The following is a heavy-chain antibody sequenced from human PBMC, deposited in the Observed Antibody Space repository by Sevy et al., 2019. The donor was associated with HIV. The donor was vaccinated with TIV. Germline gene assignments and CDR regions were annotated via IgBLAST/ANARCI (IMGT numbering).Heavy chain of an antibody. J-gene: IGHJ4*02. CDR1: GFNIESYW. CDR3: VRAIQSEGSF. CDR2: IKEDDTVK. D-gene: IGHD2-2*02. V-gene: IGHV3-7*04. Sequence: GGSLRLSCAASGFNIESYWMNWVRQAPGKPLEWVANIKEDDTVKYYVESVQGRFTIFGDNGRNLVYLVMNNLRVEDTALYYCVRAIQSEGSFWGQGTLVTVSS.